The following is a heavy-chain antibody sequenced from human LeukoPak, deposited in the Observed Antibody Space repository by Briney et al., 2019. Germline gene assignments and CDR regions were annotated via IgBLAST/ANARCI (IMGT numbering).Heavy chain of an antibody. V-gene: IGHV4-34*01. Sequence: PSETLSLTCAVYGGSFSGYYWSWIRQPPGKGLEWIGEINHSGSTNYNPSLKSRVTISVDTSKNQFSLKLSSVTAADTAVYYCARGWAVAGRDFDYWGQGTLVTVSS. CDR1: GGSFSGYY. CDR2: INHSGST. D-gene: IGHD6-19*01. CDR3: ARGWAVAGRDFDY. J-gene: IGHJ4*02.